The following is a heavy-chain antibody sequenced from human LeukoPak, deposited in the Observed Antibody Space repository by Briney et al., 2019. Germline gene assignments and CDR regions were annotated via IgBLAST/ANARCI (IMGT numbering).Heavy chain of an antibody. V-gene: IGHV1-8*01. D-gene: IGHD3-10*01. Sequence: ASVKVSCKASGYTFTSYDINWVRQATGQGLEWMGWMNHNSANIGYAQKFQGRVTMTRDTSISTAYMELSSLTSEDTAVYYCARGPSYGSGSYNIYGIDYWGQGTLVTVSS. CDR1: GYTFTSYD. J-gene: IGHJ4*02. CDR3: ARGPSYGSGSYNIYGIDY. CDR2: MNHNSANI.